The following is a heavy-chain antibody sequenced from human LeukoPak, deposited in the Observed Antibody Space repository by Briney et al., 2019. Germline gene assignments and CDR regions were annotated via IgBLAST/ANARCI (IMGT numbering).Heavy chain of an antibody. V-gene: IGHV3-48*04. CDR2: ISSSGSTI. Sequence: GGSLRLSCAASGFTFTTYWMSWVRQAPGKGLEWVSYISSSGSTIYYADSVKGRFTISRDNAKNSLYLQMNSLRAEDTAVYYCAREGVVDTAIIDWGQGTLVTVSS. CDR3: AREGVVDTAIID. D-gene: IGHD5-18*01. J-gene: IGHJ4*02. CDR1: GFTFTTYW.